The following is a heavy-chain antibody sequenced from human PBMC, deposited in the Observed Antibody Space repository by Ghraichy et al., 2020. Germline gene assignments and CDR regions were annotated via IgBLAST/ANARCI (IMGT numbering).Heavy chain of an antibody. CDR2: FYYTGST. V-gene: IGHV4-39*01. CDR1: GGSINNRDYF. Sequence: SETLTLTCTVSGGSINNRDYFWGWVRQPPGKGLEWIGTFYYTGSTYYNSSLESRVTISLDKSKNQFSLKLISVTAADTSVYYCAGQLYYYDSRGGGGAFDVWGQGTMVTVAS. J-gene: IGHJ3*01. D-gene: IGHD3-22*01. CDR3: AGQLYYYDSRGGGGAFDV.